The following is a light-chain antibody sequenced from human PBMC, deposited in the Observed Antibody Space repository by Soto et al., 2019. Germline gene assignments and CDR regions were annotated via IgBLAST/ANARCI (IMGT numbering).Light chain of an antibody. Sequence: EIVLTQSPGTLSLSPGERATLSCRASQSIDSSFLAWFQQKPGRAPKLLIYATPTRATGIPYRFSGSGSGTDFTLTISRLEPEDFAIYYCQHYGSSPGAFGPGTKVDFK. J-gene: IGKJ3*01. CDR2: ATP. CDR1: QSIDSSF. V-gene: IGKV3-20*01. CDR3: QHYGSSPGA.